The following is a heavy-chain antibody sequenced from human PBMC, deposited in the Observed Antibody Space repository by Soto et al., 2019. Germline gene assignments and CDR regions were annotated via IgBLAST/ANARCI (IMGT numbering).Heavy chain of an antibody. CDR3: ARGGENYGGNRIVDY. V-gene: IGHV4-61*01. D-gene: IGHD4-17*01. Sequence: SETLSLTCTVSGGSVSSGSYYWSWIRQPPGKGLEWIGHMYYSGSTNYNPSLKSRVTVSVDRSKNQFSLKVSSVTAADAAVYYCARGGENYGGNRIVDYWGQGTLVTVSS. CDR2: MYYSGST. J-gene: IGHJ4*02. CDR1: GGSVSSGSYY.